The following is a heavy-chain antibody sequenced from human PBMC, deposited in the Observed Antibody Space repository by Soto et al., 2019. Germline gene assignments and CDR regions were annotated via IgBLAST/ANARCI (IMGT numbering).Heavy chain of an antibody. CDR3: ARAYGDYVFGKYYYYGMDV. J-gene: IGHJ6*02. V-gene: IGHV1-69*01. D-gene: IGHD4-17*01. Sequence: QVQLVQSGAEVKKPGSSVKVSCKASGGTFSSYAISWVRQAPGQGLEWMGGIIPIFGTANYAQKFQGRVTITADESTSTAYMELSSLRSEDTAVYYCARAYGDYVFGKYYYYGMDVWGQGTTVTVSS. CDR2: IIPIFGTA. CDR1: GGTFSSYA.